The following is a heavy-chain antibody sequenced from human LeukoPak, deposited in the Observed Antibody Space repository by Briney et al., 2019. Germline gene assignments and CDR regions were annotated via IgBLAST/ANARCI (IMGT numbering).Heavy chain of an antibody. J-gene: IGHJ4*02. D-gene: IGHD4-23*01. CDR2: INHSGST. CDR1: GGSFSGYY. V-gene: IGHV4-34*01. CDR3: AREDGGSYDY. Sequence: SETLSLTCAVYGGSFSGYYWSWIRQPPGKGLEWIGEINHSGSTNYNPSLKSRVTISVDTSKNQFSLKLSSVTAADTGVYYCAREDGGSYDYWGQGTLVNVPS.